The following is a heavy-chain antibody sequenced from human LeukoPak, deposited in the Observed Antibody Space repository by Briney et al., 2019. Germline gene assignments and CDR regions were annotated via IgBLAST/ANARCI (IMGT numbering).Heavy chain of an antibody. CDR2: INPNNGDT. CDR1: GYTFTGYY. V-gene: IGHV1-2*02. CDR3: ARGVAGVYFYYYMDV. D-gene: IGHD1-14*01. J-gene: IGHJ6*03. Sequence: ASVKVSCKASGYTFTGYYMHWVRQAPGQGLEWMGWINPNNGDTHYAQKFQGTVTMTRDTSISTAYMELSSLRSDDTAVYYCARGVAGVYFYYYMDVWGRGTTVTVSS.